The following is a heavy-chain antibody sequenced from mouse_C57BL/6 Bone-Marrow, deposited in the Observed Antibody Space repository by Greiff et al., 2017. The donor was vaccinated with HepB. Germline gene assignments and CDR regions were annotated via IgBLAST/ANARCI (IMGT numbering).Heavy chain of an antibody. V-gene: IGHV1-64*01. CDR2: IHPNSGST. Sequence: QVQLKQPGAELVKPGASVKLSCKASGYTFTSYWMHWVKQRPGQGLEWIGMIHPNSGSTNYNEKFKSKATLTVDKSSSTAYMQLSSLTSEDSAVYYCARNGVTTDGFDYWGQGTTLTVSS. J-gene: IGHJ2*01. CDR1: GYTFTSYW. CDR3: ARNGVTTDGFDY. D-gene: IGHD2-2*01.